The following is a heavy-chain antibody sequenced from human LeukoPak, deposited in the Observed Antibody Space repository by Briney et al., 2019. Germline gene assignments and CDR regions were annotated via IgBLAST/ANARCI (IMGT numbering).Heavy chain of an antibody. D-gene: IGHD3-9*01. V-gene: IGHV3-9*01. J-gene: IGHJ4*02. Sequence: GISWNSGSIGYADSVKGRFTISRDNAKNSLYLQMNSLRAEDTALYYCAKDTDYDILTDFDYWGQGTLVTVSS. CDR3: AKDTDYDILTDFDY. CDR2: ISWNSGSI.